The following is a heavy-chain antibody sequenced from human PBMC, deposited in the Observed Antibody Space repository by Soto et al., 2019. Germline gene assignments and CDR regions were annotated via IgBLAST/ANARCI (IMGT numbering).Heavy chain of an antibody. CDR3: ARVSPHIVVVLSARGNKYYCYYMYV. Sequence: GGSPRLSCAASGFTLSSYSMNWVRQAPGKGLEWASSISSSSSYIYYADSVKGRFTISRDNAKNSLYLQMNSLRAEDTAVYYCARVSPHIVVVLSARGNKYYCYYMYVWGKGTTVTVSS. J-gene: IGHJ6*03. CDR1: GFTLSSYS. D-gene: IGHD2-2*01. CDR2: ISSSSSYI. V-gene: IGHV3-21*01.